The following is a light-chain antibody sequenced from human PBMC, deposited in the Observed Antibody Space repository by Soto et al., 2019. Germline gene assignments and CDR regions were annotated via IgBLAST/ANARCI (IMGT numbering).Light chain of an antibody. CDR2: GAS. CDR1: QSVSSN. J-gene: IGKJ1*01. V-gene: IGKV3-15*01. Sequence: EIVMTQSPATLSVSPGERATLSCRASQSVSSNLAWSQQKPGQAPRLLIYGASTRATGIPARFSGSAPGTEFTLTISSLQSEDFAVYYCQQYNTWPPWPFAQGPKVEIQ. CDR3: QQYNTWPPWP.